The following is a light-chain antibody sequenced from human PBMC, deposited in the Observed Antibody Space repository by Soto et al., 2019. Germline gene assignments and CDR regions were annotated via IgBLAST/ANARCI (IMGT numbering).Light chain of an antibody. J-gene: IGKJ1*01. CDR1: QRISSW. V-gene: IGKV1-5*03. CDR2: KAS. CDR3: QQYNSYPWT. Sequence: DIQMTQTPSTLAASVGERVTITCRASQRISSWLAWYQQKPGKAPKLLIYKASSLESGVPSRFSGSGSGTEFTLTISSLQPDDFATYYCQQYNSYPWTFGQGTKVDIK.